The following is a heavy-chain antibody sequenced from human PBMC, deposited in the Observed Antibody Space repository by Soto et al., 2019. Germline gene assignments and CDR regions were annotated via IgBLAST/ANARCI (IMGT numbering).Heavy chain of an antibody. CDR3: ACFLGSGSQQQYYYYYYMDV. CDR1: GFTFSSYA. J-gene: IGHJ6*03. CDR2: ISSNGGST. V-gene: IGHV3-64*01. D-gene: IGHD3-10*01. Sequence: EVQLVESGGGLVQPGGSLRLSCAASGFTFSSYAMHWVRQAPGKGLEYVSAISSNGGSTYYANSVKGRFTISRDNSKNTLYLQMGSLRAEDMAVYYCACFLGSGSQQQYYYYYYMDVWGKGTTVTVSS.